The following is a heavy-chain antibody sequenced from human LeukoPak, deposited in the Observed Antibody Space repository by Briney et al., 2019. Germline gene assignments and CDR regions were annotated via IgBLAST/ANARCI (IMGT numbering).Heavy chain of an antibody. V-gene: IGHV4-59*01. CDR2: IYYTGAT. D-gene: IGHD5-18*01. CDR1: GGSISSYY. J-gene: IGHJ4*02. CDR3: ARAGYSYGTGYYFDY. Sequence: PSETLSLTCTVSGGSISSYYWSWIRLPPGKGLEWIGYIYYTGATYYNPSLKSRITISLDTSKNQFSLKLSSVTAADAAVYYCARAGYSYGTGYYFDYWGQGALVTVSS.